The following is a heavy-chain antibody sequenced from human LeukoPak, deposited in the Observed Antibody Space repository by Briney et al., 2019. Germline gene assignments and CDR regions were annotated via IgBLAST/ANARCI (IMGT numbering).Heavy chain of an antibody. D-gene: IGHD3-3*01. J-gene: IGHJ6*02. CDR1: GYTFIDYY. V-gene: IGHV1-2*04. CDR2: INPNSGGT. Sequence: ASVTVSCKASGYTFIDYYMHWVRQAPGQGLEWMGWINPNSGGTNYAQKFQGWVTMTRDTSISTAYMELSRLRSDDTAVYYCARSRGITIFGVVSSGYYYGMDVWGQGTTVTVSS. CDR3: ARSRGITIFGVVSSGYYYGMDV.